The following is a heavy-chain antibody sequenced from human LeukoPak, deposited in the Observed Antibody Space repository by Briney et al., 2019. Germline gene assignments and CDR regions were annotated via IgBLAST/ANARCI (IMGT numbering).Heavy chain of an antibody. CDR1: GYSISSGYY. CDR3: AEGSIVATKDAFDI. J-gene: IGHJ3*02. Sequence: SETLSLTCAVSGYSISSGYYWGWIRQPPGKGLEWIGSIYHSGSTYYNPSLKSRVTISVDTSKNQFSLKLSSVTAADAAVYYCAEGSIVATKDAFDIWGQGTMVTVSS. V-gene: IGHV4-38-2*01. CDR2: IYHSGST. D-gene: IGHD5-12*01.